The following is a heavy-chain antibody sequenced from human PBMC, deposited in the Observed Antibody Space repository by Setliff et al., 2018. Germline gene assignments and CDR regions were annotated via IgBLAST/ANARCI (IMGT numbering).Heavy chain of an antibody. Sequence: GGSLRLSCAASGFSFSSYAMSWVRQAPGKGLEWVSKIFGSGDTYTADSVRGRFIISRDNSKNMVYLQMNSLRSEETALYFCARSGDPKSDFERYLFDWGQGTLVTVSS. CDR3: ARSGDPKSDFERYLFD. CDR2: IFGSGDT. V-gene: IGHV3-66*02. D-gene: IGHD2-21*02. J-gene: IGHJ4*02. CDR1: GFSFSSYA.